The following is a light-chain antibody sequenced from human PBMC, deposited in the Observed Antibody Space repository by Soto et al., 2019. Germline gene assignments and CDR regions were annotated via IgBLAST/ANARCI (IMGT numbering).Light chain of an antibody. Sequence: DIQMTQSPSSLSASVGGRVTLTCRASQNIKTFLNWYQQKPGKAPKLLIYAASSLQRGVPSRFSGTGSGTDFTLTISSLQPEDFATYFCQESYTTLTWTFGQGTKVDIK. CDR2: AAS. CDR1: QNIKTF. CDR3: QESYTTLTWT. J-gene: IGKJ1*01. V-gene: IGKV1-39*01.